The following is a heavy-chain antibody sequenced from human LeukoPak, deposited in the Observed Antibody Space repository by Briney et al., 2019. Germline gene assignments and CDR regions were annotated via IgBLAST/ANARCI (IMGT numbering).Heavy chain of an antibody. V-gene: IGHV3-23*01. CDR2: IGGSVGSM. CDR1: GFTFSSYV. Sequence: GGSLRLSCAASGFTFSSYVMSWVRQAPGKGLEWVSNIGGSVGSMFYAASVKGRFAISRDNARNSLYLQMNNLRGEDTAIYYCARDAGNSGYGCDLWGQGTLVTVSS. J-gene: IGHJ5*02. CDR3: ARDAGNSGYGCDL. D-gene: IGHD5-12*01.